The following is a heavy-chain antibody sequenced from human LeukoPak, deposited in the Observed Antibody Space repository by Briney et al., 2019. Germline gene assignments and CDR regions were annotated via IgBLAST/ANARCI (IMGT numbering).Heavy chain of an antibody. V-gene: IGHV3-74*01. D-gene: IGHD3-3*01. J-gene: IGHJ6*03. Sequence: GGSLRLSCAASGFTFSSYWMHWVRQAPGKGLVWVSRINTDGSSTSYADSVKGRFTISRDNAKNTLYLQMNSLRAEDTAVYYCATITILGGAENLDMDVWGKGTTVTVSS. CDR2: INTDGSST. CDR1: GFTFSSYW. CDR3: ATITILGGAENLDMDV.